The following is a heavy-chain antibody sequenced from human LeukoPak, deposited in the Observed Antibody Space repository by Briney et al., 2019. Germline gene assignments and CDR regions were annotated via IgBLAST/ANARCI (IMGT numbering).Heavy chain of an antibody. CDR3: ARDPASPYGDVDY. V-gene: IGHV5-51*01. CDR2: IYPADSDT. CDR1: EYGSGDYW. J-gene: IGHJ4*02. Sequence: GESLNISCKNSEYGSGDYWIGWVRQMPGKGLEWMGIIYPADSDTRYSPSFQGQVTISADKSINTAYLQWNSLRAEDTAVYYCARDPASPYGDVDYWGQGTLVTVSS. D-gene: IGHD4-17*01.